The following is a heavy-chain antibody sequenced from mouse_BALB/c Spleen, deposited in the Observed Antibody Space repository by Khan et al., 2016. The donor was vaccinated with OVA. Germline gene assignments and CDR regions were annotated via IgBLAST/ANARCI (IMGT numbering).Heavy chain of an antibody. CDR3: TRGGGNRFAY. CDR2: ISTYYGDA. Sequence: QVRLQQSGAELVRPGVSVKISCKGSGYTFTDFTMHWVKQSHAMSLEWIGVISTYYGDATYNQKFKDKATMTVDKSSSTAYMELARLKSEDYAIFYCTRGGGNRFAYWGQGTLVTVSA. J-gene: IGHJ3*01. CDR1: GYTFTDFT. V-gene: IGHV1S137*01.